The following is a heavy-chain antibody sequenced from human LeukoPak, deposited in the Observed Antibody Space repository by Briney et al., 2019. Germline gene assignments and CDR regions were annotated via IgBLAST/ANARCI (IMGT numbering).Heavy chain of an antibody. D-gene: IGHD3-16*01. Sequence: SETLSLTCIVSGGSISSGTYYWGWIRQPPGKGLECIGSIYYSRSTYYNPSLKRRVTISVDTSKNQFSIKMSSVTAADTAVYYRARPDPGEVSSVLYYFDYWGQGTLVTVSS. J-gene: IGHJ4*02. V-gene: IGHV4-39*01. CDR2: IYYSRST. CDR1: GGSISSGTYY. CDR3: ARPDPGEVSSVLYYFDY.